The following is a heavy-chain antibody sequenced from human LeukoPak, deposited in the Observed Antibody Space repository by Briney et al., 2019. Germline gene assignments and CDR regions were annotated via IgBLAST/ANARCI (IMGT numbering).Heavy chain of an antibody. CDR3: AKKRDGELTTTGYFDY. V-gene: IGHV3-23*01. Sequence: GGSLRLSCAVSGITLSNYGMSWVRQAPGKGLEWVAGISGSGGSTYYTDSVKGRFTISRDNSKNTLYLQMNSLRAEDTAVYYCAKKRDGELTTTGYFDYWGQGTLVTVSS. D-gene: IGHD1-26*01. J-gene: IGHJ4*02. CDR1: GITLSNYG. CDR2: ISGSGGST.